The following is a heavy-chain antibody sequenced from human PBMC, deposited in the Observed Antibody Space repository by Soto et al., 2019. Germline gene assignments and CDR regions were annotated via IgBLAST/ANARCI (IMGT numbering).Heavy chain of an antibody. D-gene: IGHD3-9*01. Sequence: QLQLQESGPGLVKPSETLSLTCTVSGGSISSSSYYWGWIRQPPGKGLEWIGSIYYSGSTYYNPSLKSRVTISVDTSKNQFSLKLSSVTAADTAVYYSARQTTIHSKRGWFDPWGQGTLVTVSS. J-gene: IGHJ5*02. V-gene: IGHV4-39*01. CDR1: GGSISSSSYY. CDR2: IYYSGST. CDR3: ARQTTIHSKRGWFDP.